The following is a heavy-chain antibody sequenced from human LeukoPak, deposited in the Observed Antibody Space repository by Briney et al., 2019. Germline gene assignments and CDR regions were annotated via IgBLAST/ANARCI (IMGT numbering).Heavy chain of an antibody. CDR3: ARGPGPLQLERLEAFDV. Sequence: SETLSLTCTVSGGSTNTDYWSWIRQPAGKGLEWVGRIYSSGTTDYNPSLDSRVTMSLDTSKNQFSLRLTSVSAADTAVYYCARGPGPLQLERLEAFDVWGQGTVVTVSS. V-gene: IGHV4-4*07. D-gene: IGHD1-1*01. J-gene: IGHJ3*01. CDR2: IYSSGTT. CDR1: GGSTNTDY.